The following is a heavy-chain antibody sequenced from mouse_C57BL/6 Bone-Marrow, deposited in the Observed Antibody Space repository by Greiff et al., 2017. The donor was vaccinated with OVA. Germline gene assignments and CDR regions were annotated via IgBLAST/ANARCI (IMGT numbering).Heavy chain of an antibody. CDR2: ISNGGGST. CDR3: ARQLSPSMDY. V-gene: IGHV5-12*01. CDR1: GFTFSDYY. Sequence: EVQVVESGGGLVQPGGSLKLSCAASGFTFSDYYMYWVRQTPEKRLEWVAYISNGGGSTDYPDTVKGRFTISRDNAKNTLDLQMNRLKSEDTAMYYCARQLSPSMDYWGQGTSVTVSS. J-gene: IGHJ4*01. D-gene: IGHD3-2*02.